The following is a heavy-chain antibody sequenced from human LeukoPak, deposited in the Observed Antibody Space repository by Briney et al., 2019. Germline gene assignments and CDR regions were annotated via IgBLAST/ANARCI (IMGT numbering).Heavy chain of an antibody. V-gene: IGHV3-23*01. J-gene: IGHJ6*02. CDR1: GFTFSSYA. D-gene: IGHD6-13*01. CDR3: AKAASSSWPSYYYGMDV. CDR2: ITSSGGST. Sequence: PGGSLRLSCAASGFTFSSYAMSWVRQAPGKGLEWVSTITSSGGSTYCADSVKGRFTISRDNSKNTVYLQMSSLRVDDTAVYYCAKAASSSWPSYYYGMDVWGQGTTVTVSS.